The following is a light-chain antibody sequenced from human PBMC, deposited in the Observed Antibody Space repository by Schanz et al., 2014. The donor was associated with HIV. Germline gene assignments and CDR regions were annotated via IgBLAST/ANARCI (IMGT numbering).Light chain of an antibody. CDR1: SSDIGTYNY. CDR2: DVS. J-gene: IGLJ3*02. CDR3: SSYAGSDNWV. V-gene: IGLV2-14*03. Sequence: QSALTQPASVSGSPGQSITISCIGTSSDIGTYNYVSWYQQLPGKAPKLIIYDVSNRPSEISYRFSGSKSGHAASLTISGLQADDEADYYCSSYAGSDNWVFGGGTKVTVL.